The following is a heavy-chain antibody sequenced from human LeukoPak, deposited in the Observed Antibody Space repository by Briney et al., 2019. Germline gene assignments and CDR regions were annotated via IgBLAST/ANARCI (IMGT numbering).Heavy chain of an antibody. D-gene: IGHD6-13*01. J-gene: IGHJ4*02. CDR3: ARGLSAGIAAAGTPFSPRDY. Sequence: ASETLSLTCAVYGGSFSGYYWSWIRQPPGKGLEWIGEINHSGSTNYNPSLKSRVTISVDTSKNQFSLELSSVTAADTAVYYCARGLSAGIAAAGTPFSPRDYWGQGTLVTVSS. V-gene: IGHV4-34*01. CDR2: INHSGST. CDR1: GGSFSGYY.